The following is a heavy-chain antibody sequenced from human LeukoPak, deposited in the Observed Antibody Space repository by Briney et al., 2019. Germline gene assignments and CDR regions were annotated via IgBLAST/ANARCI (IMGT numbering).Heavy chain of an antibody. Sequence: GGSLRLSCAASEFTFSSYSMTWVRQAPGKGLEWVSSISSSSIYIYYADSVKGRFTISRDNAKNSLYLQMNSLTAEDTAVYYCARGKRVGATILDYWGQGTLVTVSS. CDR1: EFTFSSYS. J-gene: IGHJ4*02. CDR3: ARGKRVGATILDY. D-gene: IGHD1-26*01. V-gene: IGHV3-21*01. CDR2: ISSSSIYI.